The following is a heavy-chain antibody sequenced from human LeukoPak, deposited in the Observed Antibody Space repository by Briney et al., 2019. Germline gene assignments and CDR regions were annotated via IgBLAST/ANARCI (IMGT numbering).Heavy chain of an antibody. Sequence: GGSLRLSRSGSGFTLSVYSMNWVRQAPGKGLEWVSSITSKSNYIYYADSVKGRFTISRDNAMNSVFLQLNSLRAEDSAVYYCTSGLIAIESDNNLYQYMDVWGKGTTVTVSS. D-gene: IGHD2-21*01. CDR1: GFTLSVYS. CDR3: TSGLIAIESDNNLYQYMDV. J-gene: IGHJ6*03. V-gene: IGHV3-21*01. CDR2: ITSKSNYI.